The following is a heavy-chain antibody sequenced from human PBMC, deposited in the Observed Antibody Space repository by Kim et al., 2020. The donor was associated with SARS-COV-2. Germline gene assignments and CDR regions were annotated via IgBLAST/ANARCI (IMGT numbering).Heavy chain of an antibody. Sequence: GGSLRLSCAASGFSFNEYWMSWFRQAPGKGLEWVASIRPDGSEKFYMDSVKGRFTISRDNAQKSLFLQMFSLRGDDTAVYFCARGAFHPARWGQGTLATVSS. CDR3: ARGAFHPAR. CDR2: IRPDGSEK. CDR1: GFSFNEYW. J-gene: IGHJ4*02. V-gene: IGHV3-7*05.